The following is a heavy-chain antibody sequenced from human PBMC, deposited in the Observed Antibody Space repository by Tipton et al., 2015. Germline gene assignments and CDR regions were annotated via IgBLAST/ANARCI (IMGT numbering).Heavy chain of an antibody. D-gene: IGHD3-3*01. CDR3: AGPRGMPAIFGLPWDYYFDY. CDR1: AYSISSGYY. V-gene: IGHV4-34*01. CDR2: INHSGGT. J-gene: IGHJ4*02. Sequence: TLSLTCAVSAYSISSGYYWTWIRQPPGKGLEWIGEINHSGGTKYNPSLKSRVTMSVDTSKKQFSLKLDSVTAADTAVYYCAGPRGMPAIFGLPWDYYFDYWGQGALVTVSS.